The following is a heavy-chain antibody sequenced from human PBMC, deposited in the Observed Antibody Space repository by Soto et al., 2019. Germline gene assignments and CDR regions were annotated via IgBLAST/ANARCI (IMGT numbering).Heavy chain of an antibody. D-gene: IGHD4-17*01. CDR2: IGTLRDT. V-gene: IGHV3-13*01. Sequence: EVHLVESGGGLVQPGGSLRLSCAASGFTFSIYDMHWVRQGKGKGLEWVSAIGTLRDTYYAGSVKGRFTISRESARNSLYLQMNNLRAGDTAVYYCARAGGTTVTGLWHFDSWGQGTLVTVSS. J-gene: IGHJ4*02. CDR3: ARAGGTTVTGLWHFDS. CDR1: GFTFSIYD.